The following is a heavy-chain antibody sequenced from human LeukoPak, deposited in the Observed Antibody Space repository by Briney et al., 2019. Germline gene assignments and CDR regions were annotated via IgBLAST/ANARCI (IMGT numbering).Heavy chain of an antibody. CDR3: ARARYCSGTSCYFDY. CDR1: GFTFSNYW. D-gene: IGHD2-15*01. V-gene: IGHV3-7*01. Sequence: GGSLRLSCAASGFTFSNYWMSWVRQAPGKGLEWVANIKQDGSEKYYVDSVKGRFAISRDNAKNSLYLQMNSLRAEDLAVYYCARARYCSGTSCYFDYWGQGTRVTVSS. J-gene: IGHJ4*02. CDR2: IKQDGSEK.